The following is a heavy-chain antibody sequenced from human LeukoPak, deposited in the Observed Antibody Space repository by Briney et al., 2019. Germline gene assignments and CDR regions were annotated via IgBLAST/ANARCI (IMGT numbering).Heavy chain of an antibody. CDR3: AKARDYYGSGSAFDY. J-gene: IGHJ4*02. D-gene: IGHD3-10*01. Sequence: GGSLRLSCAASGFTFSSYAMSWVRQAPGKGLEWVSAISGSGGSTYYADSVKGRFTISRDNSKNTLYLQMNSLRAEDTAVYYCAKARDYYGSGSAFDYWGQGTLVTVSS. CDR2: ISGSGGST. CDR1: GFTFSSYA. V-gene: IGHV3-23*01.